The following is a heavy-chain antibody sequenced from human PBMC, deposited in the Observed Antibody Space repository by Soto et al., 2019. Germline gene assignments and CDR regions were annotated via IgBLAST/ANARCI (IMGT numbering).Heavy chain of an antibody. CDR2: ISHDGREE. D-gene: IGHD5-12*01. CDR3: ARADKWLHQYHYYGIDV. Sequence: QVQLVESGGGVVQPGRSLRLSCAASGFIFSDYAMHWVRQAPGKGLEWVAVISHDGREEYYADSVKGRFTISRDNSKNTLYLQVNSLRAEDTAVHYCARADKWLHQYHYYGIDVWGQGTTVTVSS. J-gene: IGHJ6*02. CDR1: GFIFSDYA. V-gene: IGHV3-30*04.